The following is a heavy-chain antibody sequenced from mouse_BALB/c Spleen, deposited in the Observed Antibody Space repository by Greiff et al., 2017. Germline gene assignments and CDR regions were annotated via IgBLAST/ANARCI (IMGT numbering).Heavy chain of an antibody. CDR3: ARSRIYYDYDAMDY. V-gene: IGHV1-4*01. Sequence: VQLQQSGAELARPGASVKMSCKASGYTFTSYTMHWVKQRPGQGLEWIGYINPSSGYTNYNQKFKDKATLTADKSSSTAYMQLSSLTSEDSAVYYCARSRIYYDYDAMDYWGQGTSVTVSS. D-gene: IGHD2-1*01. J-gene: IGHJ4*01. CDR1: GYTFTSYT. CDR2: INPSSGYT.